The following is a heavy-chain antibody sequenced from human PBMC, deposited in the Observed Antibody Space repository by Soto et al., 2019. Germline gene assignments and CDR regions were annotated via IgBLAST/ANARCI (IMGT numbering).Heavy chain of an antibody. CDR2: INAGNGNT. CDR3: ARMGLLGPLVGYYYGMDV. J-gene: IGHJ6*02. CDR1: GYTFTSYA. Sequence: ASVKVSCKASGYTFTSYAMHWVRQAPGQRLEWMGWINAGNGNTKYSQKFQGRVTITRDTSASTAYMELSSLRSEDTAVYYCARMGLLGPLVGYYYGMDVWGQGTTVTVSS. D-gene: IGHD2-15*01. V-gene: IGHV1-3*01.